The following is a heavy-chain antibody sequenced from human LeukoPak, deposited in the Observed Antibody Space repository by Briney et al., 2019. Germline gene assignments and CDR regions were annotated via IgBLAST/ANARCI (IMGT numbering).Heavy chain of an antibody. V-gene: IGHV4-39*01. Sequence: SETLSLTCTVSGGSISSSDYYWGWIRQPPGRGLEWIGSIYYSGSTYYSPSLKSRVTISVDTSKNQFSLKLSSLTAADTAVYYCASKRSGYYSGFFDYWGQGTLVTVSS. D-gene: IGHD3-22*01. CDR2: IYYSGST. CDR3: ASKRSGYYSGFFDY. CDR1: GGSISSSDYY. J-gene: IGHJ4*02.